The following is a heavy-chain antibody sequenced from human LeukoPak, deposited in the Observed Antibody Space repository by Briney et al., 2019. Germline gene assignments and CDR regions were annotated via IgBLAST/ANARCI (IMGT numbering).Heavy chain of an antibody. CDR1: GGSISSYY. D-gene: IGHD5-24*01. CDR3: ARGAGAGYNLEPFDN. Sequence: KPSETLSLTCTVSGGSISSYYWSWIRQPPGKGLEWIGYIYNSGSTKYNPSLKSRVTISVDTSKNQISLKLSSVTAADTAVYYCARGAGAGYNLEPFDNWGQGTLVTVSS. V-gene: IGHV4-59*08. CDR2: IYNSGST. J-gene: IGHJ4*02.